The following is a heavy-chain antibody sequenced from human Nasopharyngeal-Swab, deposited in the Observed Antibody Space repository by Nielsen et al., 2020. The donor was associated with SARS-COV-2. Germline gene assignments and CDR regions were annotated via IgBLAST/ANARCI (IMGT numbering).Heavy chain of an antibody. CDR2: IYYRGST. CDR3: AKHPDGRWFGELSYYYYGLDV. D-gene: IGHD3-10*01. J-gene: IGHJ6*02. V-gene: IGHV4-39*01. Sequence: WIRQPPGKGLVWIASIYYRGSTYYNPYLESRLTISVDTAKNNFSLKLTSVTAADTAVYYCAKHPDGRWFGELSYYYYGLDVWGQGTTVTVSS.